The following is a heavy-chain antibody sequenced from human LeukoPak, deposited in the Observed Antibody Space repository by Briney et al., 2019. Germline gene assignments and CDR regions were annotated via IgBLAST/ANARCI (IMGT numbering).Heavy chain of an antibody. J-gene: IGHJ4*02. D-gene: IGHD3-22*01. CDR3: ANNRLVVVITYYFDY. CDR2: ISGSGGGT. V-gene: IGHV3-23*01. Sequence: GGSLRLSCAASGFTFSSYAMSWVRQAPGKGLEWVSAISGSGGGTYYADSVKGRFTISRDNSKNTLYLQMNSLRAEDTAVYYCANNRLVVVITYYFDYWGQGTLVTVSS. CDR1: GFTFSSYA.